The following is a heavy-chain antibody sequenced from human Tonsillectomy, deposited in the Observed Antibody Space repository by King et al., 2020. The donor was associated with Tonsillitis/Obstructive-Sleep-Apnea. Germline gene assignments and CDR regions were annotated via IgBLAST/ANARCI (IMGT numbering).Heavy chain of an antibody. CDR3: AKDCYDFWSGYYPAYSYYYGMDV. CDR2: ISGSGGST. D-gene: IGHD3-3*01. Sequence: VQLVESGGGLVQPGGSLRLSCAASGFTFSSYAMSWVRQALGKGLEWVSAISGSGGSTYYADSVKGRFTISRDNSKNTLHLQMNSLRAEDTAVYYCAKDCYDFWSGYYPAYSYYYGMDVWGQGTTVTVSS. J-gene: IGHJ6*02. CDR1: GFTFSSYA. V-gene: IGHV3-23*04.